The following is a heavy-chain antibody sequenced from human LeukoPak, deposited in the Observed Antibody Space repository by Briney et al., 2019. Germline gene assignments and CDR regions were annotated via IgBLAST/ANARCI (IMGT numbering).Heavy chain of an antibody. CDR2: ISSSSSYI. D-gene: IGHD3-10*01. J-gene: IGHJ4*02. CDR1: GFTLSSYS. Sequence: PGGSLRLSCAASGFTLSSYSTNWVRQAPGKGLEWVSSISSSSSYIYYADSVKGRFTISRGNAKNSLYLQMNSLRAEDTAVYYCARGRLLWFGELFTTNYFDYWGQGTLVTVSS. V-gene: IGHV3-21*01. CDR3: ARGRLLWFGELFTTNYFDY.